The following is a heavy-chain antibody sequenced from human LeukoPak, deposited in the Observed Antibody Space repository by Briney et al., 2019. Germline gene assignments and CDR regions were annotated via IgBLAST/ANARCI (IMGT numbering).Heavy chain of an antibody. D-gene: IGHD2-21*02. CDR3: ASVLYCGADCYSGRYFFDY. J-gene: IGHJ4*02. CDR1: GYTFTSYD. Sequence: ASVKISCKASGYTFTSYDMHWVRQAPGQGLEWMGIINPSGDSTSYAQKFQGRVTMTRDTSTSTVYMELSSLRSEDTAVYYCASVLYCGADCYSGRYFFDYWGQGTLVTVSS. CDR2: INPSGDST. V-gene: IGHV1-46*01.